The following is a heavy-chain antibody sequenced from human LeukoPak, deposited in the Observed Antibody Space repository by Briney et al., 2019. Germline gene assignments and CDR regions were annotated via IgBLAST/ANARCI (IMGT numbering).Heavy chain of an antibody. V-gene: IGHV3-30*02. CDR1: GFTFSSYG. D-gene: IGHD4-11*01. Sequence: GGSLRLSCAASGFTFSSYGMHWVRQAPGKGLEWVAFIRYDGSNKYYADSVKGRLTISRDNSKNTLYLQMNSLRAEDTAVYYCARLDYPRPIYYFDYWGQGTLVTVSS. CDR3: ARLDYPRPIYYFDY. J-gene: IGHJ4*02. CDR2: IRYDGSNK.